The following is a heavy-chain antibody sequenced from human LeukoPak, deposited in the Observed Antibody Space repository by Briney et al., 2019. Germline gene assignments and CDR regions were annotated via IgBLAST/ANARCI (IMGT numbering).Heavy chain of an antibody. V-gene: IGHV1-69*13. CDR2: IIPIFGTA. Sequence: SVKVSCKASGYTFTSYGISWVRQAPGQGLEWMGGIIPIFGTANYAQKFQGRVTITADESTSTAYMELSSLRSEDTAVYYCARVGYCSSTSCYDRGYNWFDPWGQGTLVTVSS. CDR3: ARVGYCSSTSCYDRGYNWFDP. CDR1: GYTFTSYG. J-gene: IGHJ5*02. D-gene: IGHD2-2*01.